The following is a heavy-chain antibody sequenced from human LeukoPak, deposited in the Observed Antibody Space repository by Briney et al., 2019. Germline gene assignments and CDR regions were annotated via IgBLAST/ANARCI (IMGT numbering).Heavy chain of an antibody. CDR1: GGSFSGYY. D-gene: IGHD3-22*01. Sequence: PSETLSLTCAVYGGSFSGYYWNWIRQPPGKGLEWIGEINHSGSTNYNPSLKSRVTISVDKSKNQFSLKLSSVTAADTAVYYCAREDYDSSGYYYFDYWGQGTLVTVSS. CDR2: INHSGST. CDR3: AREDYDSSGYYYFDY. J-gene: IGHJ4*02. V-gene: IGHV4-34*01.